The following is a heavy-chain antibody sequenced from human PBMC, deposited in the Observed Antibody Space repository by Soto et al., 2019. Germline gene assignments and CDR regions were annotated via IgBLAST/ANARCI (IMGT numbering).Heavy chain of an antibody. CDR2: IKSKTDGGTI. D-gene: IGHD6-6*01. J-gene: IGHJ4*02. V-gene: IGHV3-15*01. Sequence: EVQLVESGGGLVKPGGSLRLSCAASGFTFSNAWMTWVRQAPGKGLEWVGRIKSKTDGGTIDYAAPVKGRFTVSRDDSETTLYLQMNSVKTVDTAVYYCTTDSGYRRSSLYLDYWGQGTQVTVSS. CDR1: GFTFSNAW. CDR3: TTDSGYRRSSLYLDY.